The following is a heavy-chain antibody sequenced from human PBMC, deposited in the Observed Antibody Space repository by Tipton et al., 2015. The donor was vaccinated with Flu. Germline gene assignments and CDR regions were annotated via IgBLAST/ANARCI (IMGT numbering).Heavy chain of an antibody. CDR3: AGHSDGPDGSGWPNWFDP. CDR2: LHYSGST. V-gene: IGHV4-39*01. D-gene: IGHD6-19*01. CDR1: GCSISSSNHY. J-gene: IGHJ5*02. Sequence: GLVKPSETLSLTCTVSGCSISSSNHYWGWIRQPPGKGLEWIGSLHYSGSTYKNPSLKSRVTVSVDTSNNQFSLNLNSVTAGGTAVYYCAGHSDGPDGSGWPNWFDPWGRGTLVTVSS.